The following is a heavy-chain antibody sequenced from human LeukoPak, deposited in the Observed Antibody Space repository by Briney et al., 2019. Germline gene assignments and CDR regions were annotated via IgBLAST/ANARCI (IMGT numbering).Heavy chain of an antibody. V-gene: IGHV1-3*01. Sequence: ASVKVSCKASGYTFTSYAMHWVRQAPGQRLEWMGSINAGNGNTKYSQKFQGRVTITRDTSASTAYMELSSLRSEDTAVYYCARARGSSGVDYWGQGTLVTVSS. D-gene: IGHD6-19*01. J-gene: IGHJ4*02. CDR1: GYTFTSYA. CDR2: INAGNGNT. CDR3: ARARGSSGVDY.